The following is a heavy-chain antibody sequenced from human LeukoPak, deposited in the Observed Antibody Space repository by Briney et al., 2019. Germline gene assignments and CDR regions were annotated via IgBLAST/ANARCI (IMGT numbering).Heavy chain of an antibody. D-gene: IGHD2-2*01. CDR1: GITLSIYW. Sequence: GGSLRLSCAASGITLSIYWMSWVRQAPGKGREWVANIKQDGSEKYYVDSVNGRFIISRDNANNSLYLQMNSLRAEDTAVYYCTTLTYCSSTSCRYMWGQGTLVTVSP. CDR3: TTLTYCSSTSCRYM. J-gene: IGHJ4*02. V-gene: IGHV3-7*03. CDR2: IKQDGSEK.